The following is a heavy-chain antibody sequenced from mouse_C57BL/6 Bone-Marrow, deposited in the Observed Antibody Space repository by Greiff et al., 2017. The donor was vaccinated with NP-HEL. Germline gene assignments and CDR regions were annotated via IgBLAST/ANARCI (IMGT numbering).Heavy chain of an antibody. J-gene: IGHJ1*03. CDR1: GFTFSDYG. V-gene: IGHV5-17*01. D-gene: IGHD2-2*01. CDR2: ISSGSSTI. Sequence: EVQRVESGGGLVKPGGSLKLSCAASGFTFSDYGMHWVRQAPEKGLEWVAYISSGSSTIYYADTVKGRFTISRDNAKNTLFLQMTSLRSEDTAMYYCARWGGYDGWYFDVWGTGTTVTVSS. CDR3: ARWGGYDGWYFDV.